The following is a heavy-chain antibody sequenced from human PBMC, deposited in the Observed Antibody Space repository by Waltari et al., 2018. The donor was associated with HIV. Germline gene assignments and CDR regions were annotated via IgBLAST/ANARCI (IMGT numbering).Heavy chain of an antibody. D-gene: IGHD1-26*01. J-gene: IGHJ6*02. CDR2: SYSGGSG. V-gene: IGHV3-53*01. Sequence: EVQLVASGGGLIEPGGSLRVSCAASGFTISSNYMSWVRRAPGKGLEWVSVSYSGGSGYYADSVKGRFIISRDNSKNTVSLHMNSLRAEDTAVYYCARDPRSSGYYGMDVWGQGIKVTVSS. CDR3: ARDPRSSGYYGMDV. CDR1: GFTISSNY.